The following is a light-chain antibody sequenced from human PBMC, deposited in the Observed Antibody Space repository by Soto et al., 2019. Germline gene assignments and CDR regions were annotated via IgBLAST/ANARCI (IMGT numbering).Light chain of an antibody. Sequence: DIQMTQSPSTLSASVGDRVTINCRASQSISSWLAWYQQKPGKAPKLLIYDASDLEMGVPSRFSGSGSGTDFTFTINSLQPEDIATYYCQQYDDFPLSFGGGTKVDIK. CDR2: DAS. J-gene: IGKJ4*01. V-gene: IGKV1-5*01. CDR1: QSISSW. CDR3: QQYDDFPLS.